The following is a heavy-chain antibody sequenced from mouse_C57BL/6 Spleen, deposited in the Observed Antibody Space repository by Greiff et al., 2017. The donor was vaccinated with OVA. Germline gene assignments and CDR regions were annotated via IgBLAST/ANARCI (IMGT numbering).Heavy chain of an antibody. Sequence: QVQLKQPGAELVKPGASVKLSCKASGYTFTSYWMHWVKQRPGQGLEWIGMIHPNSGSTNYNEKFKSKATLTVDKSSSTAYMQLSSLTSEDSAVYYCARIGGEFAYWGQGTLVTVSA. V-gene: IGHV1-64*01. CDR1: GYTFTSYW. J-gene: IGHJ3*01. CDR2: IHPNSGST. CDR3: ARIGGEFAY.